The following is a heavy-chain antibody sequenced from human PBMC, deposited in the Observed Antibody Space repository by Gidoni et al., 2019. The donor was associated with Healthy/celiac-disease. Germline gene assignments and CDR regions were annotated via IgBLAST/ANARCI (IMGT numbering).Heavy chain of an antibody. CDR2: IDWDDDK. V-gene: IGHV2-70*15. J-gene: IGHJ5*02. Sequence: QVTLRESGPALVKPTQTLTLTCTFSGFSLSTSGMCVSWIRQPPGKALEWLARIDWDDDKYYSTSLKTRLTISKDTSKNQVVLTMTNMDPVDTATYYCARTSNWNDENWFDPWGQGTLVTVSS. CDR3: ARTSNWNDENWFDP. D-gene: IGHD1-1*01. CDR1: GFSLSTSGMC.